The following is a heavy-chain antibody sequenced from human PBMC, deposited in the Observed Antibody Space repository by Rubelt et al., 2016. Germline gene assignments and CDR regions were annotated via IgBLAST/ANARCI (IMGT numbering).Heavy chain of an antibody. CDR1: GGSISSSSYY. D-gene: IGHD4-17*01. CDR3: ARDDYGDNVFDY. V-gene: IGHV4-39*07. CDR2: IYYIGST. Sequence: QVQLQESGPELVKPSETLSLTCTVSGGSISSSSYYWGWIRQPPGKGLEWIGSIYYIGSTYYNPSLKSRVTISVETSKNQFSLKLSSVTAADTAVYYCARDDYGDNVFDYWGQGTLVTVSS. J-gene: IGHJ4*02.